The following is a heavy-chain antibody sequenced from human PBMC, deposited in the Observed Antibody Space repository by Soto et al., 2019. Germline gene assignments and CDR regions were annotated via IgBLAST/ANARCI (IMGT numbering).Heavy chain of an antibody. J-gene: IGHJ6*02. V-gene: IGHV3-30*04. CDR1: GFTFSIYA. CDR3: ARRDFYCRGRNCFSGDYAMDV. Sequence: QVQLVESGGGVVQPGSSLRLSCTASGFTFSIYAMHWVRQAPGKGLEWVSIISFDGKNIDYARSVRGRFTISRDNSQNTLYRQMDSLRTEDTAVYYCARRDFYCRGRNCFSGDYAMDVWGQGTTVTVSS. CDR2: ISFDGKNI. D-gene: IGHD2-15*01.